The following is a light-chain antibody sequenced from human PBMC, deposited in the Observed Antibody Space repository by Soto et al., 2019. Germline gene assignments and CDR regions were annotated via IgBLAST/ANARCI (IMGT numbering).Light chain of an antibody. V-gene: IGKV3-11*01. Sequence: EIVLTQSPATLSLSPGERATLSCRASQSVTKYLAWYQQKPGQAPRLLIYDTSNRATGIPARFSGSGSGTDFTLTISSLESEDSGIYYCQQRNKWLTFGGGTKVEIK. CDR3: QQRNKWLT. CDR1: QSVTKY. J-gene: IGKJ4*01. CDR2: DTS.